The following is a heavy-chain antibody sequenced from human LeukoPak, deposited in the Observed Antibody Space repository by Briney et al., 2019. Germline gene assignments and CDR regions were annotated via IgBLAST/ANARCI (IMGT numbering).Heavy chain of an antibody. CDR2: INPSGGRT. J-gene: IGHJ4*02. CDR3: ARGGTVLRPNSPYDY. D-gene: IGHD4-17*01. V-gene: IGHV1-46*01. Sequence: ASVKVSCKASRYTFTSYYMHWVRQAPGQGLEWMGIINPSGGRTSYAQKFQGRVTMTRDTSTSTVYMELSSLRSDDTAVYYCARGGTVLRPNSPYDYWGQGTLVTVSS. CDR1: RYTFTSYY.